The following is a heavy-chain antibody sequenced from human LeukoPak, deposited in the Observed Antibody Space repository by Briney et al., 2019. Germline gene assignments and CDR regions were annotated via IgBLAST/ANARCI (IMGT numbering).Heavy chain of an antibody. V-gene: IGHV3-23*03. CDR2: IYSGGRT. J-gene: IGHJ4*02. CDR3: AKDTSLRGSLRYFDWLLFKDLSKALDY. D-gene: IGHD3-9*01. Sequence: GGSLRLSCAASGFTFDDYGMSWVRHAPGKGLEWVSVIYSGGRTYYADSVKGRFTISRDNSKNTLYLQMNSLRAEDTAVYYCAKDTSLRGSLRYFDWLLFKDLSKALDYWGQGTLVTVSS. CDR1: GFTFDDYG.